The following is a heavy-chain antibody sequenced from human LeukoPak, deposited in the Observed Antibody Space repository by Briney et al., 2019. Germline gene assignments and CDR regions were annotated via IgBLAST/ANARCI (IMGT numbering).Heavy chain of an antibody. J-gene: IGHJ4*02. CDR1: GGTFSSYA. Sequence: SVKLSCKASGGTFSSYAISRVRQAPAQGLGWMGGIIPIFGTANYAQKSQGRVTITAEESTSTAYMELSSLRSEDTAVYYCARADSYGLVDYWGQGTLVTVSS. CDR2: IIPIFGTA. D-gene: IGHD5-18*01. CDR3: ARADSYGLVDY. V-gene: IGHV1-69*01.